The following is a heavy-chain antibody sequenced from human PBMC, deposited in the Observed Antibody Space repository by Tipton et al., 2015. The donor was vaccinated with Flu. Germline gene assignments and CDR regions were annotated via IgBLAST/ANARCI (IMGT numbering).Heavy chain of an antibody. CDR1: GFTFSSYS. J-gene: IGHJ2*01. V-gene: IGHV3-21*01. D-gene: IGHD6-19*01. CDR2: ISSSSSYI. Sequence: SLRLSCAASGFTFSSYSMNWVRQAPGKGLEWVSSISSSSSYIYYADPVKGRFTISRDNAKNSLYLQMYSLRAEDTAVYYCARGYPGAGQGLVYWYFDLWGRGTLVAVSS. CDR3: ARGYPGAGQGLVYWYFDL.